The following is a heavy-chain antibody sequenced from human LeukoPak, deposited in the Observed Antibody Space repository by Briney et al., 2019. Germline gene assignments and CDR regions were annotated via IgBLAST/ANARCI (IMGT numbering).Heavy chain of an antibody. Sequence: GGSLRLSCAASGFTFSRDSMNWVRQAPGKGLEWVSYINGGGSPIYYADSVKGRFTISRDNSKNTLYLQMNSLRAEDTTVYYCSRGIEVLTGYYGSRSYFGMDVWGPGTTVTVSS. V-gene: IGHV3-48*01. D-gene: IGHD3-9*01. CDR1: GFTFSRDS. J-gene: IGHJ6*02. CDR3: SRGIEVLTGYYGSRSYFGMDV. CDR2: INGGGSPI.